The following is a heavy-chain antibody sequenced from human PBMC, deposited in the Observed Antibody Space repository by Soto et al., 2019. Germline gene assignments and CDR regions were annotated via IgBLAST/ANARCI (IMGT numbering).Heavy chain of an antibody. V-gene: IGHV1-46*02. Sequence: QVQLDQSGAEVRKPGASVRISCKTSGETFDDYYVHWVRQAPGQGLEWIGKIYPSGGATNYAQKFRGRGTLTRDTATTTVYMDLSGLASEDTGIYYCARDLSYNFYDFWGQGTQVTVSS. D-gene: IGHD3-3*01. J-gene: IGHJ4*02. CDR3: ARDLSYNFYDF. CDR1: GETFDDYY. CDR2: IYPSGGAT.